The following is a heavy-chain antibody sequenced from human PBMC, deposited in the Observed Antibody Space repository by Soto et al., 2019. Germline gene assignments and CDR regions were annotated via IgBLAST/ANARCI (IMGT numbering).Heavy chain of an antibody. CDR3: ARSLFMVRGVKNWFDP. CDR2: INHSGST. J-gene: IGHJ5*02. V-gene: IGHV4-34*01. Sequence: LSLTCAVYGGSFSGYYWSWIRQPPGKGLEWIGEINHSGSTNYNPSLKSRVTISVDTSKNQFSLKLSSVTAADTAVYYCARSLFMVRGVKNWFDPWGQGTLVTVSS. D-gene: IGHD3-10*01. CDR1: GGSFSGYY.